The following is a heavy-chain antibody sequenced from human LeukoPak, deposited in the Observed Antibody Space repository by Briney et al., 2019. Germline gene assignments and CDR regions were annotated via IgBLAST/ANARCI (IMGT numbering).Heavy chain of an antibody. CDR3: AKGTYGDYEPGYFDY. Sequence: GGSLRLSCAASGFTFSNYYMSWIRQAPGKGLEWVSSISSSGNTIYYADSVKGRFTISRDNAKNSLYLQMNSLRAEDTAVYYCAKGTYGDYEPGYFDYWGQGTLVTVSS. CDR1: GFTFSNYY. J-gene: IGHJ4*02. V-gene: IGHV3-11*01. CDR2: ISSSGNTI. D-gene: IGHD4-17*01.